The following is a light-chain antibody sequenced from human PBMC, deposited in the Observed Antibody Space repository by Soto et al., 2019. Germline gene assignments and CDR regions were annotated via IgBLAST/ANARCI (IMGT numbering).Light chain of an antibody. CDR3: QQAYSTPPRT. Sequence: DIQMTQSPSSLTATVGDRVTISCRASQSINNYLNWYQQKPGSAPKLLIFGASSLQSGGPSRFTGSGSGTDFTLTISSLPAEDFATYYCQQAYSTPPRTFGQGTKLDMK. CDR1: QSINNY. CDR2: GAS. V-gene: IGKV1-39*01. J-gene: IGKJ2*01.